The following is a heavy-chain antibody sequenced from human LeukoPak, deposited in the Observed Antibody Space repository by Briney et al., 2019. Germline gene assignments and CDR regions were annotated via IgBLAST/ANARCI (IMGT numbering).Heavy chain of an antibody. J-gene: IGHJ3*02. V-gene: IGHV1-69*05. Sequence: SVKVSCKASGGTFSGYAISWVRQAPGQGVEWMGGIIPIFGTANYAQKLQGRVTMTTDTSTSTAYMELRSLRSDDTAVYYCARGGGERHDAFDIWGQGTMVTVSS. CDR1: GGTFSGYA. CDR3: ARGGGERHDAFDI. D-gene: IGHD4-17*01. CDR2: IIPIFGTA.